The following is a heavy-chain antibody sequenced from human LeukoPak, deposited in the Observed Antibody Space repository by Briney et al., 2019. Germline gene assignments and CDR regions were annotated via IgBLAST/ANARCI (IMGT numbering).Heavy chain of an antibody. D-gene: IGHD3-10*01. Sequence: GGSLRLSCAASGFTFSSYAMSWVRQAPGKGLECVSGISGSGGSTYYADSVKGRFTISRDNSKNTLYLQMNSLRAEDTAVYYCAKDEQLYGSGVTNSFDYWGQGTLVTVSS. J-gene: IGHJ4*02. V-gene: IGHV3-23*01. CDR2: ISGSGGST. CDR3: AKDEQLYGSGVTNSFDY. CDR1: GFTFSSYA.